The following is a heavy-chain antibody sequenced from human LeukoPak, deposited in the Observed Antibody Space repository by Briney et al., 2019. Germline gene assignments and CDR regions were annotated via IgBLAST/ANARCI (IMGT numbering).Heavy chain of an antibody. CDR1: GFTFSSYW. V-gene: IGHV3-7*01. Sequence: GGSLRLSCAASGFTFSSYWMSWVRQAPGKGLEWVANIKQDGSEKYYVDSVKGRFTISRDNAKNSLYLQMNSLRAEDTAVYYCASLFHEYSSSWNAFDIWGQGTMVTVSS. CDR2: IKQDGSEK. D-gene: IGHD6-13*01. CDR3: ASLFHEYSSSWNAFDI. J-gene: IGHJ3*02.